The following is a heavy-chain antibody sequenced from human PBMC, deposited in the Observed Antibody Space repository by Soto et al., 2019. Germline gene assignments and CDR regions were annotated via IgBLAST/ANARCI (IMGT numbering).Heavy chain of an antibody. CDR1: GGSISSYY. CDR2: IYYSGST. Sequence: SETLSLTCTVSGGSISSYYWSWIRQPPGKGLEWIGYIYYSGSTNYNPSLKSRVTISVDTSKNQFSLKLSSVTAADTAVYYCAREQRWLQLDDWGQGTLVTVSS. CDR3: AREQRWLQLDD. D-gene: IGHD5-12*01. J-gene: IGHJ4*02. V-gene: IGHV4-59*01.